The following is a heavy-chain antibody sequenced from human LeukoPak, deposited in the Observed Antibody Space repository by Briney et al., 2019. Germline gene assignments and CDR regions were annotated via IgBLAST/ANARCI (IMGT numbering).Heavy chain of an antibody. J-gene: IGHJ4*02. CDR2: ISSSSSYI. D-gene: IGHD6-19*01. V-gene: IGHV3-21*01. Sequence: GGSLRLSCAASGFTFSSYEMNWVRQAPGKGLEWVSSISSSSSYIYYADSVKGRFTISRDNAKNSLYLQMNSLRAEDTAVYYCARDKFSSEPFDYWGQGTLVTVSS. CDR1: GFTFSSYE. CDR3: ARDKFSSEPFDY.